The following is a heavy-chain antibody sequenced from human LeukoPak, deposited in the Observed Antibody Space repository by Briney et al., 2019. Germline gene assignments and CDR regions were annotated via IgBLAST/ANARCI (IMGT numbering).Heavy chain of an antibody. CDR1: GGTFSSYA. D-gene: IGHD6-6*01. CDR2: IIPIFGTA. V-gene: IGHV1-69*06. Sequence: SVKVSCKASGGTFSSYAISWVRQAPGQGLEWMGGIIPIFGTANYAQKFQGRVTITADKSTSTAYMELSSLRSEDTAVYYCARVGIAARLHYFDYWGQGTLVTVSS. J-gene: IGHJ4*02. CDR3: ARVGIAARLHYFDY.